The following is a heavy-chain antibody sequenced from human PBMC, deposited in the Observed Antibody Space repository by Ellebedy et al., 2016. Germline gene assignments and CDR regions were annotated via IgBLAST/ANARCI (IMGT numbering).Heavy chain of an antibody. V-gene: IGHV4-31*03. Sequence: SETLSLXCTVSGGSISTDDYYWSWIRQHPEKGLEWIGYIYYSGSTYYNPSLKTRVTLSVDTSKNRFSLNLTSVTAADTATYYCARGARGRDPWFNPWGQGTLVTVSS. D-gene: IGHD3-16*01. CDR1: GGSISTDDYY. J-gene: IGHJ5*02. CDR2: IYYSGST. CDR3: ARGARGRDPWFNP.